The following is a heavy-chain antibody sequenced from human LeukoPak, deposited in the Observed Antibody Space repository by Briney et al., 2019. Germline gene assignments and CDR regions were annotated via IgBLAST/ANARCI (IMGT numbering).Heavy chain of an antibody. D-gene: IGHD6-19*01. CDR1: GYTFTSYD. Sequence: ASVKVSCKASGYTFTSYDINWVRQVTGQGLEWMGWMDPKSGNTGYAQKFQGRVTITRNTSISTACMEVSSLRYEDTAVYYCARRAVDNSYYYYMDVWGKGTTVTVSS. J-gene: IGHJ6*03. V-gene: IGHV1-8*03. CDR3: ARRAVDNSYYYYMDV. CDR2: MDPKSGNT.